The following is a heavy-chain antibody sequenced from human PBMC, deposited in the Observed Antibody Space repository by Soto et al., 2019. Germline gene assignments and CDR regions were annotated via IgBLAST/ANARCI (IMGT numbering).Heavy chain of an antibody. CDR2: LIPIFGTA. D-gene: IGHD3-22*01. CDR3: VYDRSGYYLFDY. V-gene: IGHV1-69*06. J-gene: IGHJ4*02. Sequence: ASVKVSCPASGGTFSSYAISWVRQAPGQGLEWMGGLIPIFGTANYAQKFQGRVTITADKSTSTAYMELSSLRSEDTAVYYCVYDRSGYYLFDYAGQGTLVTVSS. CDR1: GGTFSSYA.